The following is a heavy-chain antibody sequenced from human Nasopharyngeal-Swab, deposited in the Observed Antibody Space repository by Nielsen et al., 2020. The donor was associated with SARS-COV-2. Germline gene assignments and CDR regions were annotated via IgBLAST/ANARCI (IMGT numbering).Heavy chain of an antibody. J-gene: IGHJ5*02. CDR1: GDSVSSNSAA. V-gene: IGHV6-1*01. D-gene: IGHD1-1*01. CDR3: ARGVSARLSSREQLELNWFDP. Sequence: SETLSLTCAISGDSVSSNSAAWNWIRQSPSRGLEWLGRTYYRSKWYNDYAVSVKSRITINPDTSKNQFSLQLNSVTPEDTAVYYCARGVSARLSSREQLELNWFDPWGQGTLVTVSS. CDR2: TYYRSKWYN.